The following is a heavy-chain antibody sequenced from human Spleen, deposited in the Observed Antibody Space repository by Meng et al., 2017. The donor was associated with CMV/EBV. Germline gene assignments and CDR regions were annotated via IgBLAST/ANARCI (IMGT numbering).Heavy chain of an antibody. V-gene: IGHV4-4*07. CDR1: GCSISSYY. J-gene: IGHJ4*02. Sequence: VQLPESGPGLVKPSEPLALTCTVSGCSISSYYWSWIRQPAGKGLEWIGRIYASGSTNYNPSLKSRVTMSVDTSKNQFSLKLSSVTAADTAVYYCARAPIAVAGSHFDYWGQGTLVTVSS. D-gene: IGHD6-19*01. CDR3: ARAPIAVAGSHFDY. CDR2: IYASGST.